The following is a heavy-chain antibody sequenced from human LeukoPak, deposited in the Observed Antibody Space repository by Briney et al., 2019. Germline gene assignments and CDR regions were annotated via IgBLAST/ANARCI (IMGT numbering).Heavy chain of an antibody. D-gene: IGHD2-2*01. CDR3: ARDWGRYCSSTSCYPPPNWFDP. V-gene: IGHV1-18*01. CDR2: ISAYNGNT. J-gene: IGHJ5*02. Sequence: GASVKVSCKASGGTFSSYAISWVRQAPGQGLEWMGWISAYNGNTNYAQKLQGRVTMTTDTSTSTAYMELRSLRSDDTAVYYCARDWGRYCSSTSCYPPPNWFDPWGQGTLVTVSS. CDR1: GGTFSSYA.